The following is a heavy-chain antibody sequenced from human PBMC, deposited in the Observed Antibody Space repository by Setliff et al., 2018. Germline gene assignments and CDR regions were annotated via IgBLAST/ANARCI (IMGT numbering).Heavy chain of an antibody. J-gene: IGHJ6*03. CDR1: GFTFSTYS. CDR3: AKLVWLTTWYYMDV. CDR2: IKQDGSEI. Sequence: GGSLRLSCAASGFTFSTYSLIWVRQAPGTGLEWLANIKQDGSEIYSVDSVKGRFSISRDNAKNSLYLQMNSLRAEDTAVYYCAKLVWLTTWYYMDVWGKGTTVTVSS. V-gene: IGHV3-7*03. D-gene: IGHD5-18*01.